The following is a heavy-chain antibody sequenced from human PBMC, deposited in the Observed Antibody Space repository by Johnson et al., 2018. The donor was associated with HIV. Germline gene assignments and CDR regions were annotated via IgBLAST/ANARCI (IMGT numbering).Heavy chain of an antibody. CDR3: ARVTHIQLWANDAFDI. Sequence: QVQLVESGGGVVQPGRSLRLSCAASGFTFSSYAMHWVRQAPGKGLEWVAVISYDGSNKYYADSVKGRFTISRDNSKNTLYLQMNSLRAEDTAVYYCARVTHIQLWANDAFDIWGQGTMVTVSS. CDR1: GFTFSSYA. CDR2: ISYDGSNK. J-gene: IGHJ3*02. V-gene: IGHV3-30-3*01. D-gene: IGHD5-18*01.